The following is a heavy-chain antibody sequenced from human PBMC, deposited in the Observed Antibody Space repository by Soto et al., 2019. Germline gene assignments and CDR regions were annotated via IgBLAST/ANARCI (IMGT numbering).Heavy chain of an antibody. Sequence: GGSLRLSCAASGFTFSNAWMSWVRQAPGKGLEWVGRIKSKTDGGTTDYAAPVKGRFTISRDDSKNTLYLQMNSLKTEDTAVYYCTSGECSSTSCYYYYYYGMDVWGQGTTVTAP. D-gene: IGHD2-2*01. CDR2: IKSKTDGGTT. J-gene: IGHJ6*02. CDR1: GFTFSNAW. CDR3: TSGECSSTSCYYYYYYGMDV. V-gene: IGHV3-15*01.